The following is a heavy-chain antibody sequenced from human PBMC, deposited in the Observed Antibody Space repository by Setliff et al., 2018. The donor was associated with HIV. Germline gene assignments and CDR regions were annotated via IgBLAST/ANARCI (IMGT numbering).Heavy chain of an antibody. CDR1: GGTFRTFG. CDR3: ARVAGTTYYDYYHMDV. D-gene: IGHD4-17*01. CDR2: SIPIFGTA. V-gene: IGHV1-69*13. Sequence: ASVKVSCKASGGTFRTFGISWVRQAPGQGLEWMGGSIPIFGTAKYAQKFQDRVTITADESTTTAYMELSSLKSDDTAVYYCARVAGTTYYDYYHMDVWGEGSTVTVS. J-gene: IGHJ6*03.